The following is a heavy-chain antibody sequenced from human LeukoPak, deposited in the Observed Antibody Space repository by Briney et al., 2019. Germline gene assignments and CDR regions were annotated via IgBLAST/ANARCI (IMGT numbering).Heavy chain of an antibody. CDR1: GFTFSSYA. J-gene: IGHJ6*02. Sequence: GGSLRLSCAASGFTFSSYAMHWVRQAPGKGLEWVAIISYDGSNKYYADSVKGRFTISRDNSKNTLYLQMNSLRAEDTAVYYCARGYRGAPLYGMDVWGQGTTVTVSS. D-gene: IGHD4-23*01. CDR3: ARGYRGAPLYGMDV. V-gene: IGHV3-30*04. CDR2: ISYDGSNK.